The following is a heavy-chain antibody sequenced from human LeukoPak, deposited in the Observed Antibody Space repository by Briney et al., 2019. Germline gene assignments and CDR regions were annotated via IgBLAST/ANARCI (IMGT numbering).Heavy chain of an antibody. D-gene: IGHD3-22*01. CDR3: ARGPDYYDSSGYMDFDY. CDR2: FDPEDGET. CDR1: GYTLTELS. Sequence: ASVKVSCKVSGYTLTELSMRWVRQAPGKGLEWMGGFDPEDGETIYAQKFQGRVTMTEDTSTDTAYMELSSLRSEDTAVYYCARGPDYYDSSGYMDFDYWGQGTLVTVSS. V-gene: IGHV1-24*01. J-gene: IGHJ4*02.